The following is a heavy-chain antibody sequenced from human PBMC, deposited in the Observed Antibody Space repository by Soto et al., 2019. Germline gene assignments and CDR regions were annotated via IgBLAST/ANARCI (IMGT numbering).Heavy chain of an antibody. CDR2: IYYSGST. CDR3: ARGRGGWFINQLLNAFDI. V-gene: IGHV4-59*01. J-gene: IGHJ3*02. CDR1: GGSISSYY. Sequence: QVQLQESGPGLVKPSETLSLTCTVSGGSISSYYWSWIRQPPGKGLEWIGYIYYSGSTNYNPSLKSRVTMSLDTSKNQFSLKLSSVTAADTAVYYCARGRGGWFINQLLNAFDIWGQGTMVTVSS. D-gene: IGHD2-2*01.